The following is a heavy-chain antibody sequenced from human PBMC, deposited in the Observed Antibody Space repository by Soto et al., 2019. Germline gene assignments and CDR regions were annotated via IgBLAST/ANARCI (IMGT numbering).Heavy chain of an antibody. V-gene: IGHV4-31*03. J-gene: IGHJ4*02. CDR3: ARAELRYNWKGAFDY. Sequence: SETLSLTCTVSGGSISSGGYYWSWIRQHPGKGLEWIGYIYYSGSTYYNPSLKSRVTISVDTSKNQFSLKLSSVTAADTAVYYCARAELRYNWKGAFDYWGQGTLVTVSS. D-gene: IGHD1-20*01. CDR1: GGSISSGGYY. CDR2: IYYSGST.